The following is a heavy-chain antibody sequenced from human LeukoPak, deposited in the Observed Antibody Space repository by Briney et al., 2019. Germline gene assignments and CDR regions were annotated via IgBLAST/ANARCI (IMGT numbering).Heavy chain of an antibody. D-gene: IGHD3-10*01. CDR2: ISGSGGST. CDR1: GFTFSSYA. CDR3: AKAPEWFGSYYFDY. Sequence: GGSMRLSCAASGFTFSSYAMSWVRQAPGKGLEWVSAISGSGGSTYYADSVKDRFTISRDNSKNTLYLQMNSLRAEDTAVYYCAKAPEWFGSYYFDYWGQGTLVTVSS. V-gene: IGHV3-23*01. J-gene: IGHJ4*02.